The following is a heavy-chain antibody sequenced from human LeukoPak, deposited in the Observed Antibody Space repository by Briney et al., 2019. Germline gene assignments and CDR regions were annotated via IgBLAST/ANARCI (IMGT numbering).Heavy chain of an antibody. J-gene: IGHJ3*02. Sequence: PGGSLRLSCAASGFTFSSYWMSWVRQAPGKGLEWVANIKQDGSEKYYVDSVKGRFTISRDNAKNSLYLQMNSLRAEDTAVYYCARDLYSSSWLDAFDIWGQGTTVTVSS. CDR2: IKQDGSEK. CDR1: GFTFSSYW. CDR3: ARDLYSSSWLDAFDI. D-gene: IGHD6-13*01. V-gene: IGHV3-7*01.